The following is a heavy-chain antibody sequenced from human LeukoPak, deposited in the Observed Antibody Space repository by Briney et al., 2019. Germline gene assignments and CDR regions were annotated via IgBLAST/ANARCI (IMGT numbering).Heavy chain of an antibody. CDR1: GYSFTSYW. CDR3: AKQPTSMVRGIIITDYYFDY. V-gene: IGHV5-51*01. CDR2: IYPNDSDT. D-gene: IGHD3-10*01. Sequence: GESLKISCETSGYSFTSYWIGWVRQMPGKGLEWMGIIYPNDSDTRYSPSFQGQVTISADKSISTAYLQWSSLKASDTAMYYCAKQPTSMVRGIIITDYYFDYWGQGTLVTVSS. J-gene: IGHJ4*02.